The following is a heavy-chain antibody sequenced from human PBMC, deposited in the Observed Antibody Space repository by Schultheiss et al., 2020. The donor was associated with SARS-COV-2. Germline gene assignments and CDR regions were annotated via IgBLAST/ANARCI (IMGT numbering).Heavy chain of an antibody. CDR3: ARGGYYDSSGLNWFDP. CDR1: GGSFSGYY. D-gene: IGHD3-22*01. V-gene: IGHV4-34*01. CDR2: IYYSGST. Sequence: SETLSLTCAVYGGSFSGYYWSWIRQPPGKGLEWIGYIYYSGSTYYNPSLKSRVTISVDTSKNQFSLKLSSVTAADTAVYYCARGGYYDSSGLNWFDPWGQGTLVTVSS. J-gene: IGHJ5*02.